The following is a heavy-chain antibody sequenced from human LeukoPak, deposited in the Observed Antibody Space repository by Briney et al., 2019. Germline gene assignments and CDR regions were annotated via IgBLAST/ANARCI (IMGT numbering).Heavy chain of an antibody. CDR1: GFTFSRLG. CDR2: IHNDGTQG. CDR3: AKEGDEFRGYLDV. D-gene: IGHD2-21*02. V-gene: IGHV3-30*02. J-gene: IGHJ6*03. Sequence: PGGSLRLSCAASGFTFSRLGMQWVRRAPGKGLEWVAVIHNDGTQGQYGDSVKGRFTISKDNSQNALHLQLNNLRDAVTGVYYCAKEGDEFRGYLDVWGKGTTVTVSS.